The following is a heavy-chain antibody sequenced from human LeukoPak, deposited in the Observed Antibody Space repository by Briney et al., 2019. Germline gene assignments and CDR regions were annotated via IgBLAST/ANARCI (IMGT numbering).Heavy chain of an antibody. J-gene: IGHJ3*02. Sequence: GAPLKVSCKASVYTFTSCGISWVGQTPGQGLEWMGWIRAYNGNTHYAQKLQGRVTMTPDTSTSTPPMELRSLRSDDTAVYYCARDLFSGIYLGMNAFDIWGQGTMATVSS. D-gene: IGHD1-26*01. V-gene: IGHV1-18*01. CDR2: IRAYNGNT. CDR1: VYTFTSCG. CDR3: ARDLFSGIYLGMNAFDI.